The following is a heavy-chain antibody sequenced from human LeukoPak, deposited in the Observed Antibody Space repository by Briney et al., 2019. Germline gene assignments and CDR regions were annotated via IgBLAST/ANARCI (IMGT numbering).Heavy chain of an antibody. CDR1: GDSISSYF. D-gene: IGHD6-19*01. CDR3: ARALSRDGPVAPGY. J-gene: IGHJ4*02. CDR2: IYYSGNT. V-gene: IGHV4-59*01. Sequence: SETLSLTCTVSGDSISSYFWNWIRQPLGKGLEWIGYIYYSGNTNYNPSLKSRVTISVDTSKNQFSLKLTSVTAADTAVYYCARALSRDGPVAPGYWGQGTLVTVSS.